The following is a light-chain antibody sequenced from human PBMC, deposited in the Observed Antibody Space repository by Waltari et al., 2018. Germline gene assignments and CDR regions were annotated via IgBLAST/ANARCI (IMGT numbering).Light chain of an antibody. CDR3: SSQSSNDVVL. CDR2: DVS. Sequence: QSALTQPASVSGSPGQSVTIFSAGTSNDVGGYNSVSWYQEHPGQSPSVIIYDVSDRPSGVSHRFAGSKSGNTASLTISGLQAEDEADYYCSSQSSNDVVLFGGGTKLTVL. J-gene: IGLJ2*01. V-gene: IGLV2-14*01. CDR1: SNDVGGYNS.